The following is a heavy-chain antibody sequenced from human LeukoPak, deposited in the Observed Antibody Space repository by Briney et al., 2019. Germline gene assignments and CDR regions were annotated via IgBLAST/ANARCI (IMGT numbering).Heavy chain of an antibody. D-gene: IGHD2-2*02. Sequence: SETRSLTCAVNGGSFSGYYWAGIRKPPGKGLKWIGEINHSGGTKYNPSLKSRVTISVDTSKNQFSLKLSSVTAADTAVYYCARRCSSTSCYNYWGQGTLVTVSS. CDR3: ARRCSSTSCYNY. V-gene: IGHV4-34*01. CDR1: GGSFSGYY. J-gene: IGHJ4*02. CDR2: INHSGGT.